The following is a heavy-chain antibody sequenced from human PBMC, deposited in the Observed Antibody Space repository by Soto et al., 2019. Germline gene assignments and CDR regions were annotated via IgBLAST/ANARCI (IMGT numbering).Heavy chain of an antibody. D-gene: IGHD6-6*01. J-gene: IGHJ6*02. V-gene: IGHV4-30-4*01. CDR2: IYYSGST. CDR1: GGSISSGDYY. CDR3: ARDHGSSSWGDYYYYYGMDV. Sequence: SETLSLTCTVSGGSISSGDYYWSWIRQPPGKGLEWIGYIYYSGSTYYNPSLKSRVTISVDTSKNQFSLKLSSVTAADTAVYYCARDHGSSSWGDYYYYYGMDVWGQGTTVTVSS.